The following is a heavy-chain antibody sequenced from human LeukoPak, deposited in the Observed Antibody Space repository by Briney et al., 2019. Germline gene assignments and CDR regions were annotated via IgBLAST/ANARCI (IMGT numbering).Heavy chain of an antibody. CDR1: GFTFSSYS. CDR2: VWYDGRNR. D-gene: IGHD3-16*01. CDR3: ARLWGGNGYSGGSLNL. V-gene: IGHV3-33*08. Sequence: GGSLRLSCAASGFTFSSYSMNWVRQAPGKGLEWVAVVWYDGRNRDYADSVKGRFTISKDNSNNMVFLQMDRLRAEDTAVYYCARLWGGNGYSGGSLNLWGQGTLVTVSS. J-gene: IGHJ5*02.